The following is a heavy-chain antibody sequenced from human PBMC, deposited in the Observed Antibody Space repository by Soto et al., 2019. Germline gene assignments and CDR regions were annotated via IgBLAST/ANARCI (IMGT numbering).Heavy chain of an antibody. CDR1: GYTFTSYG. J-gene: IGHJ3*02. V-gene: IGHV1-18*01. D-gene: IGHD6-19*01. CDR3: AVLNSSRAKAFDI. Sequence: ASVKVSFKASGYTFTSYGISWLRQAPGQGLEWMGWISAYNGNTNYAQKLQGRVTMTTDTSTSTAYMELRSLRSDDTAVYYCAVLNSSRAKAFDIWGQGTMVTVSS. CDR2: ISAYNGNT.